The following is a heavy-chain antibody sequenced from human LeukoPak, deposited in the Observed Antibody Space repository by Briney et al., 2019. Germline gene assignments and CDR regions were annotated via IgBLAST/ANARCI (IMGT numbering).Heavy chain of an antibody. CDR3: ARGGLRYFDWLWHYYYYGMDV. CDR2: MNPNSGNT. D-gene: IGHD3-9*01. Sequence: ASVKVSCKASGYTLTSYDINWVRQATGQGLEWMGWMNPNSGNTGYAQKFQGRVTMTRNTSISTAYMELSSLRSEDTAVYYCARGGLRYFDWLWHYYYYGMDVWGQGTTVTVSS. CDR1: GYTLTSYD. J-gene: IGHJ6*02. V-gene: IGHV1-8*01.